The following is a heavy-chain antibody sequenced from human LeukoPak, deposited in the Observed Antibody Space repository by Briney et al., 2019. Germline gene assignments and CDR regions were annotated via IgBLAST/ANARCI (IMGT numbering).Heavy chain of an antibody. CDR1: GFTFSSYS. J-gene: IGHJ4*02. V-gene: IGHV3-48*04. CDR2: ISSSSSTT. CDR3: AREKIAAFDY. Sequence: GGSLRLSCAASGFTFSSYSMNWVRQAPGKGLEWVSYISSSSSTTYYADSVKGRFTISRDNAKNSLYLQMNSLRAEDTAVYYCAREKIAAFDYWGQGTLVTVSS. D-gene: IGHD6-13*01.